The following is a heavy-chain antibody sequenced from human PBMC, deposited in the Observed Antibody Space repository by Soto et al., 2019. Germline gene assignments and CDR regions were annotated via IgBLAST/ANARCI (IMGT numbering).Heavy chain of an antibody. Sequence: SETLSLTCAVSGYSISSGYYWGWIRQPPGKGLEWIGSIYHSGSTYYNPSLKGRVSISVCTSKNQFSLKLNSVTAADTAVYYCARDRGAYCGGDCYTGWAFDMWGQGTMVTVSS. CDR2: IYHSGST. CDR1: GYSISSGYY. CDR3: ARDRGAYCGGDCYTGWAFDM. J-gene: IGHJ3*02. D-gene: IGHD2-21*02. V-gene: IGHV4-38-2*02.